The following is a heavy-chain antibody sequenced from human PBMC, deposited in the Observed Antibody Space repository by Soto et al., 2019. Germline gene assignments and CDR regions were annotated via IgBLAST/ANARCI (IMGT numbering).Heavy chain of an antibody. V-gene: IGHV3-53*01. CDR2: LYDLDGT. CDR3: ATWHLQEHAYDI. Sequence: GGSLRLSCAAFGFTVSGKKYVAWVRQAPGKGLEWVSALYDLDGTYYADSVKGRFTTSSDSSRTTVYLQMNSLRPDDTAVYSCATWHLQEHAYDIWGQGTMVTV. J-gene: IGHJ3*02. CDR1: GFTVSGKKY. D-gene: IGHD1-1*01.